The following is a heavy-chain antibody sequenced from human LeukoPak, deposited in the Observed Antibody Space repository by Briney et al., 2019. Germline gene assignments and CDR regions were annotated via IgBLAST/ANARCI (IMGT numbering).Heavy chain of an antibody. CDR3: ARDHSSYYYDSNGPPY. D-gene: IGHD3-22*01. CDR2: ISSSSSTI. CDR1: GFTFSSYS. J-gene: IGHJ4*02. Sequence: GGSLRLSCAASGFTFSSYSMNWVRQAPGKGLEWVSYISSSSSTIYYADSVKGRFTISRDNAKNSLYLQMNSLRAEDTAVYYCARDHSSYYYDSNGPPYWGQGTLVTVSS. V-gene: IGHV3-48*01.